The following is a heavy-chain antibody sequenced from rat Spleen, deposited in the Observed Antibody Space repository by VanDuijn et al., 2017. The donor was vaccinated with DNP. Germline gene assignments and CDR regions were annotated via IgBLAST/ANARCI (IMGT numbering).Heavy chain of an antibody. CDR1: GFTFSNYD. CDR2: ITNSGGTT. V-gene: IGHV5S13*01. D-gene: IGHD1-11*01. Sequence: EVQLVESGGGLVQPGRSLKLSCAASGFTFSNYDMAWVRQAPTKGLEWVASITNSGGTTSYPDSVKGRFTISRDDARNTLSLQMNSLRSEDMATYYCARHGRRVFDYWGQGVMVTVSS. CDR3: ARHGRRVFDY. J-gene: IGHJ2*01.